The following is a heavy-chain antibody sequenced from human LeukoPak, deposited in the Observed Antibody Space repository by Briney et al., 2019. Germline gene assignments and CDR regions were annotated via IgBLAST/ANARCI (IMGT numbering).Heavy chain of an antibody. CDR3: ARGPKWELRRSWGEGPFDY. J-gene: IGHJ4*02. V-gene: IGHV4-4*07. CDR2: IYSSGST. D-gene: IGHD1-26*01. Sequence: SETLSLTCTVSGGSSSSYYWSWIRQPAGKGLEWIGRIYSSGSTNYNPSFKSRVTTSVDTSQNQLSLKMSSVTAADTAVYYCARGPKWELRRSWGEGPFDYWGQGNLVTVSS. CDR1: GGSSSSYY.